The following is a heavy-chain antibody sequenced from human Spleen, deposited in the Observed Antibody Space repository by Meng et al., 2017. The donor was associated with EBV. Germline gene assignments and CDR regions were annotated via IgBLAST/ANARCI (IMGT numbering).Heavy chain of an antibody. CDR3: GRGAFYYRSDQGWFDP. CDR1: GYTFTCDA. Sequence: QGQLVAAGAEVKNPGAAVKVSCKASGYTFTCDAMHWVRQAPGQRLEWMGWINAGNGNTKYSQKFQGRVTITSDTSASTAHMELSSLRSEDTAVYYCGRGAFYYRSDQGWFDPWGQGTLVTVSS. V-gene: IGHV1-3*01. CDR2: INAGNGNT. J-gene: IGHJ5*02. D-gene: IGHD3-10*01.